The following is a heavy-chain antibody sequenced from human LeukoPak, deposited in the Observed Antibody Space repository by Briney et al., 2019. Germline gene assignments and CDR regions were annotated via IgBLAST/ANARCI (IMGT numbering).Heavy chain of an antibody. CDR1: GFTFSSYS. CDR2: IVSSSSTI. CDR3: ASDEDYYYYMDV. V-gene: IGHV3-48*01. J-gene: IGHJ6*03. Sequence: GGSLRLSCAGSGFTFSSYSMNWVRQAPGKGLEWVSYIVSSSSTIYYADSVKGRFTISRDNAKNSLYLQMNSLRAEDTAVYYCASDEDYYYYMDVWGKGTTVTVSS.